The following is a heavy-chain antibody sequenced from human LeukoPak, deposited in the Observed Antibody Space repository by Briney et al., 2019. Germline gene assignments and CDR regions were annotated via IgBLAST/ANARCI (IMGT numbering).Heavy chain of an antibody. J-gene: IGHJ4*02. CDR2: IIPIFGTA. D-gene: IGHD4-23*01. CDR1: GGTFSSYA. CDR3: ARGWLAETMVVTPYNY. V-gene: IGHV1-69*13. Sequence: SVKVSCKASGGTFSSYAISWVRQAPGQGLEWMGGIIPIFGTASYAQKFQGRVTITAVESTSTAYMEVSSLRPEDTAVYYCARGWLAETMVVTPYNYWGQGTLVTVSS.